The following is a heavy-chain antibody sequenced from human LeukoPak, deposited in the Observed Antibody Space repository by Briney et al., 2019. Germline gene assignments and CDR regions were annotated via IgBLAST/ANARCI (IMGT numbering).Heavy chain of an antibody. Sequence: GGSLRLSCAASGFTFSSHSMNWVRQVPGKGPVWVSRIDSDGSSTTYADSVRGRFTISRDNAKNSLYLQMNSLRAEDTALYYCAKDMVVDTAMVIGDAFDIWGQGTMVTVSS. CDR2: IDSDGSST. V-gene: IGHV3-74*01. CDR1: GFTFSSHS. J-gene: IGHJ3*02. CDR3: AKDMVVDTAMVIGDAFDI. D-gene: IGHD5-18*01.